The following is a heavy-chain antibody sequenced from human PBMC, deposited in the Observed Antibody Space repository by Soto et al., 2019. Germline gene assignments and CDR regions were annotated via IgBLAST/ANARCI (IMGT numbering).Heavy chain of an antibody. V-gene: IGHV3-30*18. CDR3: AKDFSPVVVAAPVAF. J-gene: IGHJ4*02. Sequence: SLRLSCAAAGFTFSSYGIHWVRQAPGKGLEWVAVISYDGSNKYYADSVKGRFTISRDNSKNTLYLQIKSLRDEDTAVYYCAKDFSPVVVAAPVAFWGQGTSVPVSS. D-gene: IGHD2-15*01. CDR1: GFTFSSYG. CDR2: ISYDGSNK.